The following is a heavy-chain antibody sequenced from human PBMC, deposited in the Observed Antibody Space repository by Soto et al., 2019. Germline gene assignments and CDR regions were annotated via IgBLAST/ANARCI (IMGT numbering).Heavy chain of an antibody. V-gene: IGHV1-69*12. CDR2: IIPIFGTA. Sequence: QVQLVQSGAEVKKPGSSVKVSCKASGGTFSSYAISWVRQAPGQGLEWMGGIIPIFGTANYAQKFQGRGTITADESTSTAYMELSSLRSEDTAVYYCARDLSQRGYCSGGSCYGYYYGMDVWGQGTTVTVSS. CDR3: ARDLSQRGYCSGGSCYGYYYGMDV. D-gene: IGHD2-15*01. J-gene: IGHJ6*02. CDR1: GGTFSSYA.